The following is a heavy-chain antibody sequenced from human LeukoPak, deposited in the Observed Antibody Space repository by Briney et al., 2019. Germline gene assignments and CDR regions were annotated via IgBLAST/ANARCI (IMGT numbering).Heavy chain of an antibody. J-gene: IGHJ6*03. V-gene: IGHV1-18*01. D-gene: IGHD3-22*01. Sequence: ASVKVSCKASGYTFTSYGISWVRQAPGQGLEWMGWISAYNGNTNYAQKLQGRVTMTTDTSTGTAYMELRSLRSDDTAVYYCARLYYYDSSGYYYNYYYYYMDVWGKGTTVTVSS. CDR2: ISAYNGNT. CDR1: GYTFTSYG. CDR3: ARLYYYDSSGYYYNYYYYYMDV.